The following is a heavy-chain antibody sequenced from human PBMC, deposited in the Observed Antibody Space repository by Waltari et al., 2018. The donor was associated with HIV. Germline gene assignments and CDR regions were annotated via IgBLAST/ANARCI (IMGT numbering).Heavy chain of an antibody. V-gene: IGHV4-61*02. Sequence: VQLPESGPGLVKPSQNLSLTCTVAGGSIRSGSSYWSWTRQPAGKGLEWIGRIYTSGSTNYNPSLKSRVTISVDTSKNQFSLKLSSVTAADTAVYYCARLPYSGSYYFDYWGQGTLVTVSS. CDR2: IYTSGST. J-gene: IGHJ4*02. CDR1: GGSIRSGSSY. D-gene: IGHD1-26*01. CDR3: ARLPYSGSYYFDY.